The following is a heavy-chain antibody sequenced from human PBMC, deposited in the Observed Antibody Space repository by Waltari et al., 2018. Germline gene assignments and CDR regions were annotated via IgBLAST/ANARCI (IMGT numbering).Heavy chain of an antibody. CDR3: ARAVVSGIYYFDY. V-gene: IGHV3-48*04. CDR2: ISSSGSTI. J-gene: IGHJ4*02. CDR1: GFTFDDYT. D-gene: IGHD2-15*01. Sequence: EVQLVESGGVVVQPGGSLRLSCAASGFTFDDYTMHWVRQAPGKGLEWVSYISSSGSTIYYADSVKGRFTISRDNAKNSLYLQMNSLRAEDTAVYYCARAVVSGIYYFDYWGQGTLVTVSS.